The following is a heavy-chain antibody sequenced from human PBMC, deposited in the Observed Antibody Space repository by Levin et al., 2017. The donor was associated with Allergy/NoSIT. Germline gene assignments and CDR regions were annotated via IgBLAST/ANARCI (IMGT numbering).Heavy chain of an antibody. CDR3: ARTVRGYYYMDV. CDR2: THYSGIT. J-gene: IGHJ6*03. V-gene: IGHV4-39*01. Sequence: SQTLSLTCTVSGGSISSSIYYWGWIRQPPGKGLEWIGSTHYSGITYYNPSLKSRVTISVDTSKNQFSLKLSSVTAADTAVYYCARTVRGYYYMDVWGKGTTVTVSS. D-gene: IGHD3-10*01. CDR1: GGSISSSIYY.